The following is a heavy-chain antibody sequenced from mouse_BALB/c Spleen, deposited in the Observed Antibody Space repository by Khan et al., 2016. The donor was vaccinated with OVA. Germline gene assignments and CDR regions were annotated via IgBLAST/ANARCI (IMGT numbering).Heavy chain of an antibody. Sequence: EVQLEESGGGLVQPGGSMKLSCVAAGFTFSNYWMNWVRQSPEKGLEWVAEIRLKSDDYVTHYAESVKGRFTISRDDSKSSVYLQMNNFIAEVTGIYYCWRLRWGQGTTLTVST. CDR3: WRLR. V-gene: IGHV6-6*02. J-gene: IGHJ2*01. CDR2: IRLKSDDYVT. CDR1: GFTFSNYW.